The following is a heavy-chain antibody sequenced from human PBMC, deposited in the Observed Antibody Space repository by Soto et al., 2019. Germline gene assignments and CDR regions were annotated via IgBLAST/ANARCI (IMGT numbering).Heavy chain of an antibody. J-gene: IGHJ6*03. V-gene: IGHV1-18*01. D-gene: IGHD6-19*01. CDR1: GYSFTNYG. Sequence: QDQLVQSGGEVKKPGASVKVSCKASGYSFTNYGITWVRQAPGQGFEWMGWISAYKGDTNYAQKVQGRVTMTTDASTSTAYLELRSLRSDDTAVYYCARDRGVAPPVAGNTHYYYYMDVWGKGTPVTVSS. CDR2: ISAYKGDT. CDR3: ARDRGVAPPVAGNTHYYYYMDV.